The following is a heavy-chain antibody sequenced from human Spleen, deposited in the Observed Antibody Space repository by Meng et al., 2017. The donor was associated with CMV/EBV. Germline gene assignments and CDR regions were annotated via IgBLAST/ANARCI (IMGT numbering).Heavy chain of an antibody. CDR2: IYYSGST. CDR3: ARAPITMVRGYMLG. D-gene: IGHD3-10*01. Sequence: QLQRPESGPGLVKPSETLSLTCTVSGGSISSSSYYWGWIRQPPGKGLEWIGSIYYSGSTYYNPSLKSRVTISVDTSKNQFSLKLSSVTAADTAVYYCARAPITMVRGYMLGWGQGTLVTVSS. CDR1: GGSISSSSYY. J-gene: IGHJ4*02. V-gene: IGHV4-39*07.